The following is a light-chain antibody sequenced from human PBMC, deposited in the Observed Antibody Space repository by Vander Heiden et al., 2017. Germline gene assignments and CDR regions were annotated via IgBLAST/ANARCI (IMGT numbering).Light chain of an antibody. CDR2: KAS. Sequence: DIQMTQSPSTLSASVGDRVTITCRASQSISSWLAWFQQKPAKAPKLVIYKASSLQIGVPSRFSGSGSGTEFTLTISSLQPDDVATYYCQQYSSFWTFGQGTKVEIK. V-gene: IGKV1-5*03. J-gene: IGKJ1*01. CDR3: QQYSSFWT. CDR1: QSISSW.